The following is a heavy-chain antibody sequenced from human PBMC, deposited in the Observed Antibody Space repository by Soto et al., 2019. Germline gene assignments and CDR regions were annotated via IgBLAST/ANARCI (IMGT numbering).Heavy chain of an antibody. J-gene: IGHJ4*02. D-gene: IGHD6-13*01. CDR1: GGSIRSSTYY. CDR3: TRHEGGAAADRPLDY. Sequence: QLRLQESGPGLVKPSETLSLTCTVSGGSIRSSTYYWGWIRQPPGKGLEWIGSIYYSGSTHYNPSLKNQVTMSVDTSTNQFSLKLNSVTAADTAVYYCTRHEGGAAADRPLDYWGQGTLVTVSS. V-gene: IGHV4-39*01. CDR2: IYYSGST.